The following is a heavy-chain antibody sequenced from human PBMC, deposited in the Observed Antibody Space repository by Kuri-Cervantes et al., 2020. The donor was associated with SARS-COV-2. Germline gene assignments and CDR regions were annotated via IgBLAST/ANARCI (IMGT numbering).Heavy chain of an antibody. J-gene: IGHJ4*02. CDR2: ISGSGATT. Sequence: GGSLRLSCAASGFTFSSYAMSWVRQAPGKGLEWVSSISGSGATTFFADSVKGRFTISRDNSKNTLYLQMNSLRVEDTAVYFCAKGRDYYGSGLAGFFGNWGQGTLVTVSS. CDR1: GFTFSSYA. V-gene: IGHV3-23*01. CDR3: AKGRDYYGSGLAGFFGN. D-gene: IGHD3-10*01.